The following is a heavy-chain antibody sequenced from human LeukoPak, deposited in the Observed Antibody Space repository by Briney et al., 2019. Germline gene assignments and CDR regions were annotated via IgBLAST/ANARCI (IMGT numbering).Heavy chain of an antibody. CDR3: ARDFEGVRGVIFYMDV. CDR1: GFTFSDYY. V-gene: IGHV3-11*04. CDR2: ISNSGTST. Sequence: GGSLRLSCAASGFTFSDYYMNWIRQAPGKGLEWVSYISNSGTSTYFADSVKGRFTISRDNAKNSLYLQMNSLRAEDTAVYYCARDFEGVRGVIFYMDVWGKGTTVTVSS. D-gene: IGHD3-10*01. J-gene: IGHJ6*03.